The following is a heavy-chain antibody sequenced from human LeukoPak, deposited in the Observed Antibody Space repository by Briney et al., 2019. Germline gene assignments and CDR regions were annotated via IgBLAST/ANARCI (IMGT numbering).Heavy chain of an antibody. CDR3: AREATGALDY. Sequence: QPGGSLRLSCAASGFTCSVYSMSWIRHGPGTGLEWVAVIWYDGSNKYFSDSVKGRFTISRDNSKNTLYLQMSSLRAEDTAVYYCAREATGALDYWGQGTLVTVSS. V-gene: IGHV3-33*08. CDR2: IWYDGSNK. CDR1: GFTCSVYS. J-gene: IGHJ4*02.